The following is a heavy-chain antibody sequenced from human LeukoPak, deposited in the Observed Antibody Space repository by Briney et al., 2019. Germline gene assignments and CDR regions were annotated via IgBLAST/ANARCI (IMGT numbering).Heavy chain of an antibody. J-gene: IGHJ4*02. CDR3: VRQAGPGPRYCSSTTCSLDY. D-gene: IGHD2-2*01. CDR2: IYDSGST. CDR1: GGSIRSSYYY. V-gene: IGHV4-39*01. Sequence: PSETLSLTCTVSGGSIRSSYYYWGWIRQPPGKGLEWIGSIYDSGSTYYNPSLKSRVAMSVDTSKNQISLKLSSVNAADTAVYYCVRQAGPGPRYCSSTTCSLDYWGQGTLVTVSS.